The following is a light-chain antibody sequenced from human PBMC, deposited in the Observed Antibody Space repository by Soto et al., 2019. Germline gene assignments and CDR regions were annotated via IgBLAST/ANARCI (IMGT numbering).Light chain of an antibody. Sequence: DIQMTQSPSTLSASVGDRVTITCRASQSISSWLAWYQQKPGKAPKLLIYKASSLESGVPSRFSGSGSGTEFTLTISSLQPDDFATYYCHHGTFGQGTKLEIK. CDR1: QSISSW. V-gene: IGKV1-5*03. J-gene: IGKJ2*02. CDR2: KAS. CDR3: HHGT.